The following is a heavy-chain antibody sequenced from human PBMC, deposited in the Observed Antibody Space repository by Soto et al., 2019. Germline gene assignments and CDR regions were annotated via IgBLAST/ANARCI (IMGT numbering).Heavy chain of an antibody. D-gene: IGHD6-6*01. CDR2: ISSNGGST. CDR3: ASGIAARWSSFCYYMDV. CDR1: GFTFSSYA. V-gene: IGHV3-64*01. J-gene: IGHJ6*03. Sequence: PGGSLRLSCAASGFTFSSYAMPWVRQAPGKGLEYVSAISSNGGSTYYANSVKGRFTISRDNSKNTLYLQMGSLRAEDMAVYYCASGIAARWSSFCYYMDVWGKGTTVTVSS.